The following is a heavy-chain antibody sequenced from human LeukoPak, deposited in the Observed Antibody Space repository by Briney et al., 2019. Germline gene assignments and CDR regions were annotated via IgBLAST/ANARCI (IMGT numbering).Heavy chain of an antibody. CDR1: GYSISSGYC. J-gene: IGHJ4*02. Sequence: SETLSLTCTVSGYSISSGYCWGWIRQPPGEGLEWIGSIYHSGTYYNPSLKSRVTISIDTSKNQFSLKLSSVTAADTAIYYCARDRTIFGVPSPYWGQGTLVTVSS. V-gene: IGHV4-38-2*02. CDR3: ARDRTIFGVPSPY. CDR2: IYHSGT. D-gene: IGHD3-3*01.